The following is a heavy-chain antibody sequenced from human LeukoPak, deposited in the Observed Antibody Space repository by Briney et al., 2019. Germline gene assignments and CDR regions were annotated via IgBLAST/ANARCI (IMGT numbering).Heavy chain of an antibody. Sequence: PGGSLRLSCAASGFTFSSYAMSWVRQAPGKGLEWVSAISGSGGSTYYADSVKGRFTISRDNSKNTLYLQMNSLRAEDTAVYYCANQYSSSWYPFDYWGQGTLVTGSS. J-gene: IGHJ4*02. V-gene: IGHV3-23*01. CDR1: GFTFSSYA. D-gene: IGHD6-13*01. CDR3: ANQYSSSWYPFDY. CDR2: ISGSGGST.